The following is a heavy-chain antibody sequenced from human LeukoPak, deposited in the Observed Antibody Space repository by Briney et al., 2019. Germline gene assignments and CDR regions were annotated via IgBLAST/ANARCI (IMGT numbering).Heavy chain of an antibody. Sequence: PSQTLSLTCTVFGGSISRSDYYWTWIRQPPGKGLEYLGYIYHSGITYYNPSLKSRVTISVDTSKNQFSLKLNSVTAADTAVYYCARDLTLAPEAQDAFDIWGQGTMVTVSS. CDR2: IYHSGIT. V-gene: IGHV4-30-4*01. J-gene: IGHJ3*02. CDR1: GGSISRSDYY. CDR3: ARDLTLAPEAQDAFDI. D-gene: IGHD3-10*01.